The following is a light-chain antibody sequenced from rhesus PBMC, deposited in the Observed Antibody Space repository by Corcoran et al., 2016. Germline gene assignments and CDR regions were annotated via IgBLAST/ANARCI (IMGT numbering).Light chain of an antibody. Sequence: EIVMTQSPATLSLSPGERATLSCRASQSVSSRLAWYQQTPRQAPRLLSYDASSRVTGIPDRFRGSGSGTYCTRTISSLEPEDVAGYFCQQGSNWSFTFGPGTKLDIK. CDR2: DAS. V-gene: IGKV3-17*02. J-gene: IGKJ3*01. CDR3: QQGSNWSFT. CDR1: QSVSSR.